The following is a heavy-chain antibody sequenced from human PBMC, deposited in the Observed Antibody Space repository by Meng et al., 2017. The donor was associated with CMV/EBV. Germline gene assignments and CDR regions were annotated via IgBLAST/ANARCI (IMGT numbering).Heavy chain of an antibody. V-gene: IGHV3-13*03. CDR1: GFTFSSYD. Sequence: GESLKISCAACGFTFSSYDMHWVRQATGKGLEWVSAIGTAGDTYYPGSVKGQFTISRENAKNSLYLQMNSLRAGDTAVYYCARWGRWLQFFDYWGQGTLVTVSS. D-gene: IGHD5-24*01. CDR2: IGTAGDT. CDR3: ARWGRWLQFFDY. J-gene: IGHJ4*02.